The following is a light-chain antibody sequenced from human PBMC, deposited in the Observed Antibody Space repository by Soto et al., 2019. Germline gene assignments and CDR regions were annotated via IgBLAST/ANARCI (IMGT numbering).Light chain of an antibody. CDR3: QQYGSSPLP. CDR2: GAS. Sequence: EIVLAQSPGTLSLSPGERGTLSCRASQSVSAAYLAWYQQKPGQAPRLLIYGASTRASGTPDRFSGSGFGTQFTLTISRLEAEDFAVYYCQQYGSSPLPFGGGTKVEIK. CDR1: QSVSAAY. J-gene: IGKJ4*01. V-gene: IGKV3-20*01.